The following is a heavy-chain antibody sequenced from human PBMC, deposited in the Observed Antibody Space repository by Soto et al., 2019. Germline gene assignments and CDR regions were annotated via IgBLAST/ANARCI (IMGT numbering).Heavy chain of an antibody. CDR2: INPSGGST. D-gene: IGHD6-19*01. CDR1: GYTFTSYY. Sequence: QVQLVQSGAEVKKPGASVKVSCKASGYTFTSYYMHWVRQAPGQGLEWMGIINPSGGSTSYAQKFHGRVTMTKDTSTSTFYMELSSLRSEYTAVYYCARDGQSSYISGWYYFDYWGQGTLVTVSS. J-gene: IGHJ4*02. V-gene: IGHV1-46*01. CDR3: ARDGQSSYISGWYYFDY.